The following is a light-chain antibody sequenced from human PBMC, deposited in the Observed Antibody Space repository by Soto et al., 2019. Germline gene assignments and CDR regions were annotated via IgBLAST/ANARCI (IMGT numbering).Light chain of an antibody. V-gene: IGLV2-23*01. Sequence: QSALTQPASVSGSPGQSITISCSGTSSDVGISNLVSWYQHHPGKAPKLIIYEGSERPSGVSDRFSGSKSGNTASLTISGLQAEDEANYYCCSYGGSSSTLVVFGGGTKLTVL. CDR3: CSYGGSSSTLVV. J-gene: IGLJ2*01. CDR1: SSDVGISNL. CDR2: EGS.